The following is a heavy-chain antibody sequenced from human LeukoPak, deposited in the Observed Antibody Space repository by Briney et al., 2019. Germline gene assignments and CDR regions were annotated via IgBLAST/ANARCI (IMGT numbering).Heavy chain of an antibody. CDR1: GFTLSNLG. D-gene: IGHD6-13*01. J-gene: IGHJ6*03. V-gene: IGHV3-30*02. CDR2: IPYDGGNQ. Sequence: GFLRTFRVTSGFTLSNLGLPWVRPAPGQGPEGMTFIPYDGGNQYYADSVKGRFTISRDNSKNTLYLQMNSLRAEDTAVYYCAKDRRAADNFYYYMDVWGKGTTVTISS. CDR3: AKDRRAADNFYYYMDV.